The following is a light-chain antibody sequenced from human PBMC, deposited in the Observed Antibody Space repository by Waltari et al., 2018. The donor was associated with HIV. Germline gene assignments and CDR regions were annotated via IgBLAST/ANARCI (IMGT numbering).Light chain of an antibody. V-gene: IGKV1-33*01. CDR3: QQYDNLPLT. Sequence: DIQLTQSPSSLSASVGDRVTITCQASQDISNYLNWYQQKAGKAPKLLIYDASNLETGVPSRFSGGGAGTDFTLTINSLQPEDFATFYCQQYDNLPLTFGQGTRLEIK. CDR1: QDISNY. CDR2: DAS. J-gene: IGKJ5*01.